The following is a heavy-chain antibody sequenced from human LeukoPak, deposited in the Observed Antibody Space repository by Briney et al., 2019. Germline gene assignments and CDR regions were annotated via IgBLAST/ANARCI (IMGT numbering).Heavy chain of an antibody. CDR3: ATGDYGAFDI. CDR1: GFTFSSYA. V-gene: IGHV3-30*04. J-gene: IGHJ3*02. D-gene: IGHD4-17*01. Sequence: GGSLRLSCAASGFTFSSYAMHWVRQAPGKGLEWVAVISYDGSNKYYADSVKGRFTISRDNAKNSLYLQMNSLRAEDTAVYYCATGDYGAFDIWGQGTMVTVSS. CDR2: ISYDGSNK.